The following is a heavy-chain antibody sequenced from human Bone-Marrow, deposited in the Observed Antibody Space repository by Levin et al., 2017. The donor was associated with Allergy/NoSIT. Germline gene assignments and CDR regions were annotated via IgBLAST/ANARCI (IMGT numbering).Heavy chain of an antibody. V-gene: IGHV3-30*04. J-gene: IGHJ4*02. CDR1: GFTFSSYA. CDR2: ISYDGSNK. Sequence: GESLKISCAASGFTFSSYAMHWVRQAPGKGLEWVAVISYDGSNKYYADSVKGRFTISRDNSKNTLYLQMNSLRAEDTAVYYCARAEADTNWNDFDYWGQGTLVTVSS. CDR3: ARAEADTNWNDFDY. D-gene: IGHD1-1*01.